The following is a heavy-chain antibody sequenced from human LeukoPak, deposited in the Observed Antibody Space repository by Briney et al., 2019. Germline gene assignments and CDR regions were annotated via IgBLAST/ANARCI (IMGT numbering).Heavy chain of an antibody. CDR3: ARNRAYDSFDY. CDR2: INEDGSDK. V-gene: IGHV3-7*01. J-gene: IGHJ4*02. Sequence: GGSLRLSCAASGFTFSTSWMTGVRQAPGKGLELVATINEDGSDKYYLDSVKGRFAISRDNSKNSLYLQMNSLTAEDAAVYFCARNRAYDSFDYWGRGTLVTVSS. D-gene: IGHD5-12*01. CDR1: GFTFSTSW.